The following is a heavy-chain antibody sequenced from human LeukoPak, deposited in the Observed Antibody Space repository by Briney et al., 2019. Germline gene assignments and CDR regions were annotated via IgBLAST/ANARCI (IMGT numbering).Heavy chain of an antibody. CDR3: VRGNYDNRGYSNAFDI. CDR1: GASISSSY. CDR2: IYYSGST. Sequence: SGTLSLTCTVSGASISSSYWSWVRQPPGKRLEWIGFIYYSGSTNSNPSLKSRVTISADTSKNEFSMKLSSVTAADTALYYCVRGNYDNRGYSNAFDIWGQGAMVPVSS. V-gene: IGHV4-59*01. J-gene: IGHJ3*02. D-gene: IGHD3-22*01.